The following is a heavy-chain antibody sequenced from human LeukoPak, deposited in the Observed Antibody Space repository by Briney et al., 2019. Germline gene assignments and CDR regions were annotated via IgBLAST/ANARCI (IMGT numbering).Heavy chain of an antibody. D-gene: IGHD1-26*01. V-gene: IGHV1-24*01. Sequence: ASVKVSCKVSGYTLTELSMHWVRQAPGKGLEWMGGFDPEDGETIYAQKFQGRVTMTEDTSTDTAYMELSSLRSEDAAVYYRATKRSGSYYEPYFDYWGQGTLVTVSS. CDR2: FDPEDGET. J-gene: IGHJ4*02. CDR1: GYTLTELS. CDR3: ATKRSGSYYEPYFDY.